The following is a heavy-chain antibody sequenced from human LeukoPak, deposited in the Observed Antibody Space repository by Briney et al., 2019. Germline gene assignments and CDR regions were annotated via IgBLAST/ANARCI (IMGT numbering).Heavy chain of an antibody. CDR3: ARDYYFDY. J-gene: IGHJ4*02. CDR2: IKQDGSEK. V-gene: IGHV3-7*01. CDR1: GFTFSSYE. Sequence: GGSLRLSCAASGFTFSSYEMSWVRQAPGKGLEWVANIKQDGSEKYYVDSVKGRFTISRDHAKNSVYLQMNSLRAEDTAVYYCARDYYFDYWGQGTLVTVSS.